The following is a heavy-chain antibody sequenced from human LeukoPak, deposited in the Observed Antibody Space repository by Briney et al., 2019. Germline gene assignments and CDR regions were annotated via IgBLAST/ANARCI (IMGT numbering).Heavy chain of an antibody. CDR3: ARGGFNDGIDY. CDR2: IYYSGST. Sequence: PSETLSLTCTVSGGSISSGGYYWSWIRHPPGKGLEWIGYIYYSGSTYYKPSLKSRVTISVDTSKNQFSLKLSSVTAADTAVYYCARGGFNDGIDYWGQGTLVTVSS. D-gene: IGHD3-10*01. CDR1: GGSISSGGYY. J-gene: IGHJ4*02. V-gene: IGHV4-31*03.